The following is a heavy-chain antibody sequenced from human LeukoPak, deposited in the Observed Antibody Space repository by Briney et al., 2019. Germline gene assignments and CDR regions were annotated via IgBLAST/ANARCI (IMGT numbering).Heavy chain of an antibody. Sequence: ASVKVSCKASGGTFSSYAISWVRQAPGQGLEWMGGIIPIFGTANYAQKFQGRVTITADESTSTAYMELSSLRSEDTAVYYCARASVARARLDAFDIWGQGTMVTVSS. CDR1: GGTFSSYA. J-gene: IGHJ3*02. D-gene: IGHD4-23*01. CDR3: ARASVARARLDAFDI. CDR2: IIPIFGTA. V-gene: IGHV1-69*13.